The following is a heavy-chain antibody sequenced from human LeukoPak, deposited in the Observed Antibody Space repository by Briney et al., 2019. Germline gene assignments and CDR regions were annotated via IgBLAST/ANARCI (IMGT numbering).Heavy chain of an antibody. CDR3: AKVLRYYDSLTGYLNWFDP. CDR2: ISGSGGST. Sequence: GGSLRLSCAASGFTFSSYAMSWVRQAPGKGLEGVSAISGSGGSTYYADSVRGRFTISRDNSKNTLYLQMNSLRAEDTAVYYCAKVLRYYDSLTGYLNWFDPWGQGTLVTVSS. J-gene: IGHJ5*02. D-gene: IGHD3-9*01. V-gene: IGHV3-23*01. CDR1: GFTFSSYA.